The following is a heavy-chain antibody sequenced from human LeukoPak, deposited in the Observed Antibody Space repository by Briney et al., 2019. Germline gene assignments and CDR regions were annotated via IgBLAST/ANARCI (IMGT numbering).Heavy chain of an antibody. CDR1: GFTFSSYG. CDR3: AKDRAPYFNAMVV. CDR2: TSYDGSKK. V-gene: IGHV3-30*18. Sequence: GGSLRLSCAASGFTFSSYGMHWVRQAPGKGLEWVAVTSYDGSKKYYADSVKGRFTISRDNSKNTLYLQMNSLRAEDTAAYYCAKDRAPYFNAMVVWGQGTTVTVSS. J-gene: IGHJ6*02.